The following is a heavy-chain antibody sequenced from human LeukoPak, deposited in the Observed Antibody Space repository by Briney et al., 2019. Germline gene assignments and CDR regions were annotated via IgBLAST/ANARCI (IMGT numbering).Heavy chain of an antibody. D-gene: IGHD4-17*01. CDR1: GYFSTSYW. CDR2: IDPSDSYT. J-gene: IGHJ6*02. V-gene: IGHV5-10-1*01. Sequence: PGGSMRPSSKGAGYFSTSYWISWVRQLAKSGLGLVGRIDPSDSYTNYSPSSQGHVTISADKSISTAYLQWSSLKASDTAMYYCATVTTIYYYVGMDGWGQGTTVTVS. CDR3: ATVTTIYYYVGMDG.